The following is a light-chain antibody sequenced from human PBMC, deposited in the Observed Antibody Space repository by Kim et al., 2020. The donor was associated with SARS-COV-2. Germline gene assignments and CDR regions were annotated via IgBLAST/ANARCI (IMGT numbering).Light chain of an antibody. Sequence: ASVGERVITTCRTRQSSSSRRAWQQQKPGEAPKVMFSKATNLGGGVPTRFSSSGSGTVFTLTISRLQPDDFTTYCCQGYSTYPQTFGEGTKVDIK. CDR3: QGYSTYPQT. V-gene: IGKV1-5*03. CDR2: KAT. J-gene: IGKJ1*01. CDR1: QSSSSR.